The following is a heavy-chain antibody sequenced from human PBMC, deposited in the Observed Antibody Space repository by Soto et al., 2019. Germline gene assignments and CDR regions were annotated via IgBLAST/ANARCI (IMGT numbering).Heavy chain of an antibody. V-gene: IGHV4-30-4*01. J-gene: IGHJ5*02. CDR1: GGSINSGDYY. CDR3: ARDRRWLPRGPNNWLDL. Sequence: SETLSLTCTVSGGSINSGDYYWTWVRQPPGKGLEWIGYIYYDGNSQHNPSLKSRVTMSIDTSKNQFSLNLSSVTAADTAVYYRARDRRWLPRGPNNWLDLWGQGTQVTVSS. D-gene: IGHD5-12*01. CDR2: IYYDGNS.